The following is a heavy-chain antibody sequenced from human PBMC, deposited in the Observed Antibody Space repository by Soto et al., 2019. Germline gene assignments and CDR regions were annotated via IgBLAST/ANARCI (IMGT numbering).Heavy chain of an antibody. J-gene: IGHJ4*02. CDR3: ARDSPSGFGELFFDY. Sequence: SVKVSCKASGGTFSSYAISWVRQAPGQGLEWMGGIIPIFGTANYAQKFQGRVTITADESTSTAYMELSSLRSEDTAVYYCARDSPSGFGELFFDYWGQGTLVTVSS. CDR2: IIPIFGTA. CDR1: GGTFSSYA. V-gene: IGHV1-69*13. D-gene: IGHD3-10*01.